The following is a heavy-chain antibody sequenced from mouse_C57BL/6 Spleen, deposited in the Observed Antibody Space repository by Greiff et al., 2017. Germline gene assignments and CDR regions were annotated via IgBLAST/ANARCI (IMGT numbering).Heavy chain of an antibody. CDR1: GYTFTDYY. V-gene: IGHV1-26*01. Sequence: EVQLQQSGPELVKPGASVKISCKASGYTFTDYYMNWVKQSHGKSLEWIGVINPNNGGTSYNQKFKGKATLTVDKSSSTAYMELSSLTSEDSAVYYSASSYYGSRYWYFGGWGTGTTVTVSS. D-gene: IGHD1-1*01. CDR2: INPNNGGT. J-gene: IGHJ1*03. CDR3: ASSYYGSRYWYFGG.